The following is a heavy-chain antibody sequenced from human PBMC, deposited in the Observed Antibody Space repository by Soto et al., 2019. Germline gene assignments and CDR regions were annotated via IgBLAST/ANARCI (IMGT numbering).Heavy chain of an antibody. Sequence: SGKVACKSSGGSFSSYSISWVRQAPGQGLEWMGGIIPIFGTANYAQKFQGRVTITADESTSTAYMELSSLRSEDTAVYYCARDPSRVYYYDSSVSDAFDIWGQGTMVTVSS. CDR1: GGSFSSYS. CDR3: ARDPSRVYYYDSSVSDAFDI. J-gene: IGHJ3*02. CDR2: IIPIFGTA. D-gene: IGHD3-22*01. V-gene: IGHV1-69*13.